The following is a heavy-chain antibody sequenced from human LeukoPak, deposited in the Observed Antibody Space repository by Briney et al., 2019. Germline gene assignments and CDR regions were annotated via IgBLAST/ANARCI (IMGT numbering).Heavy chain of an antibody. CDR1: GYDFINYG. Sequence: ASVKVSCEASGYDFINYGISRVRQAPGQGLEWMGWRSIYNGNTDYKLQGRVTMTTDTSTSTAYMEVRSLRSDDTAVYYCARGGPFPSGSSSREYYLDYWGQGTLVTVSS. CDR3: ARGGPFPSGSSSREYYLDY. J-gene: IGHJ4*02. CDR2: RSIYNGNT. V-gene: IGHV1-18*01. D-gene: IGHD6-6*01.